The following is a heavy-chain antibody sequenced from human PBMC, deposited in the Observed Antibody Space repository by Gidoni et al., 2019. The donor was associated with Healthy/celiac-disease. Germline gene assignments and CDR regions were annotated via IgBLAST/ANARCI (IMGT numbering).Heavy chain of an antibody. J-gene: IGHJ6*02. CDR1: GFTFSNAR. CDR2: IKSKTDGGTT. Sequence: EVQLVESGGGLVKPGGSRRLACAASGFTFSNARLSWVSQAPGKGPGWVGRIKSKTDGGTTNYAAPVKGRFTISRDDSKNTLYLKMNSLKTEDTAVYYCTTGPGFVPSTGGEYYYYGMDVWGQGTTVTVSS. V-gene: IGHV3-15*01. D-gene: IGHD2-2*01. CDR3: TTGPGFVPSTGGEYYYYGMDV.